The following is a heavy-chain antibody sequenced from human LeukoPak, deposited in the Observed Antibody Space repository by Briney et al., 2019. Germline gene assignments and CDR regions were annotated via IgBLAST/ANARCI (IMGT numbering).Heavy chain of an antibody. D-gene: IGHD3-22*01. CDR3: ARAVGSSGCDY. V-gene: IGHV3-7*01. CDR1: GFTFNNYW. J-gene: IGHJ4*02. CDR2: ISQDGSEK. Sequence: GGSLRLSCAASGFTFNNYWLTWVRQAPGKGLEWVAKISQDGSEKYYVDSVKGRFTISRDSGKNSSYLLMNSLRVEDTAVYYCARAVGSSGCDYWGQGTLVTVSS.